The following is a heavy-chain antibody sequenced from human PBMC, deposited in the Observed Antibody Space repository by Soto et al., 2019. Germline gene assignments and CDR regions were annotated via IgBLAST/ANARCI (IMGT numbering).Heavy chain of an antibody. CDR2: INSDGSST. CDR1: GFTVSSYL. J-gene: IGHJ4*02. V-gene: IGHV3-74*01. Sequence: EVQLVASGGGLVQPGGSLRLSCAASGFTVSSYLMHWVRQAPGKGLVWVSRINSDGSSTSFADSVKGRFTISRDNAKNPLYLQMNSLRAEDPAVYYCARVKYGDYGGVYDYWGQGTLVTVSS. D-gene: IGHD4-17*01. CDR3: ARVKYGDYGGVYDY.